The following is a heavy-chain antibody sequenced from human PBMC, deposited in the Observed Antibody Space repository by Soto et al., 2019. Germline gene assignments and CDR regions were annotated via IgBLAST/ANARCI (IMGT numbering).Heavy chain of an antibody. D-gene: IGHD3-10*01. CDR1: GFTFDDYA. Sequence: PGGSLRLSCAASGFTFDDYAMHWVRQAPGKGLEWVSGISWNSGSIGYADSVKGRFTISRDNAKNSLYLQMNSLRAEDTALYYCAKDKGTVRGVTRGVDYWGQGTLVTVSS. CDR3: AKDKGTVRGVTRGVDY. CDR2: ISWNSGSI. J-gene: IGHJ4*02. V-gene: IGHV3-9*01.